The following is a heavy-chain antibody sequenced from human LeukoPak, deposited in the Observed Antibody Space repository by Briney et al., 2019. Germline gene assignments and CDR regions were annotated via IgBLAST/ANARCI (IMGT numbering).Heavy chain of an antibody. CDR2: INPSGGST. J-gene: IGHJ4*02. D-gene: IGHD5-18*01. Sequence: ASVKVSCTASGYTFTSYYMHWVRQAPGQGLEWMGIINPSGGSTSYAQKFQGRVTMIRDMSTSTVYMELSSLRSEDTAVYYCARDRIQLWLSSLVGYFDYWGQGTLVTVSS. V-gene: IGHV1-46*01. CDR1: GYTFTSYY. CDR3: ARDRIQLWLSSLVGYFDY.